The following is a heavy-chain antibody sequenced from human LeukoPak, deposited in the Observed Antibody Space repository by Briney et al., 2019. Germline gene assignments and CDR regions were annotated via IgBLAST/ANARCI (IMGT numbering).Heavy chain of an antibody. J-gene: IGHJ4*02. CDR2: IQYGGSFK. CDR1: GFTFSFYG. Sequence: GGSLRLSCATSGFTFSFYGMHWVRQAPGKGLEWVAFIQYGGSFKFYADSVQGRFSVSRDNSKNTLFLQMNSLRADDTAVYYCAKTSDQLLYSKFDFWGQGTLVTVSS. D-gene: IGHD2-2*02. V-gene: IGHV3-30*02. CDR3: AKTSDQLLYSKFDF.